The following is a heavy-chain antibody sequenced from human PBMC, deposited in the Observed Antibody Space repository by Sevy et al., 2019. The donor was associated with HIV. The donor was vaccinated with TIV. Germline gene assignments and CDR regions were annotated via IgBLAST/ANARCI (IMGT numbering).Heavy chain of an antibody. CDR3: VAANTWQDY. Sequence: GGSLRLSCAASGFTFSSDWMHWVHQAPGKGPVWVSGVNSDGSSTNYADSVKGRFTMSRDSAMNTLYLQMNSLRAEDTAVYFCVAANTWQDYWGQGTLVTVSS. CDR2: VNSDGSST. V-gene: IGHV3-74*01. CDR1: GFTFSSDW. J-gene: IGHJ4*02. D-gene: IGHD2-15*01.